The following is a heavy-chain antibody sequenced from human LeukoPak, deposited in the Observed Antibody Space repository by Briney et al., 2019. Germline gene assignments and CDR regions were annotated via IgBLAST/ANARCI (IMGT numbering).Heavy chain of an antibody. CDR1: GGSISSGSYY. CDR3: ARDPHGDYYFDY. J-gene: IGHJ4*02. V-gene: IGHV4-61*02. Sequence: SQTLSLTCTVSGGSISSGSYYWSWIRQPAGKGLEWIGRIYTSGSTNYNPSLKSRVTIPVDTSKNQFSLKLSSVTAADTAVYYCARDPHGDYYFDYWGQGTLVTVSS. CDR2: IYTSGST. D-gene: IGHD4-17*01.